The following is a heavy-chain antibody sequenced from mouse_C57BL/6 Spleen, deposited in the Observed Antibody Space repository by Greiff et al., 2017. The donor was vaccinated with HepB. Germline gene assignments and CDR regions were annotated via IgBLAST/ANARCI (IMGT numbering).Heavy chain of an antibody. CDR3: TRSASYSNYGGFAY. J-gene: IGHJ3*01. D-gene: IGHD2-5*01. V-gene: IGHV1-15*01. CDR2: IDPETGGT. CDR1: GYTFTDYE. Sequence: VQLQESGAELVRPGASVTLSCKASGYTFTDYEMHWVKQTPVHGLEWIGAIDPETGGTAYNQKFKGKAILTADKSSSTAYMELRSLTSEDSAVYYCTRSASYSNYGGFAYWGQGTLVTVSA.